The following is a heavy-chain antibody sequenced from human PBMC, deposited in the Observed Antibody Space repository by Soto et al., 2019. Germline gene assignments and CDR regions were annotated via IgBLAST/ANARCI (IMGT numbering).Heavy chain of an antibody. D-gene: IGHD4-17*01. J-gene: IGHJ4*02. Sequence: EVQLVESGGGLVKPGGSLRLSCAASGFTFSSYSMNWVRQAPGKGLEWVSSISSSSSYIYYADSVKGRFTISRDNAKNSLYLQMNSLRAEDTAVYYCARNYGDYVNLDYWGQGTLVTVSS. CDR3: ARNYGDYVNLDY. CDR1: GFTFSSYS. CDR2: ISSSSSYI. V-gene: IGHV3-21*01.